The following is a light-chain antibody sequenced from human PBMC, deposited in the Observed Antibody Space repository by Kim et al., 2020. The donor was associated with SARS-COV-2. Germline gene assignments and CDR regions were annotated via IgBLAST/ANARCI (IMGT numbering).Light chain of an antibody. J-gene: IGLJ2*01. CDR1: RSNIGKDD. CDR2: DDN. V-gene: IGLV1-51*01. Sequence: GQKVTISCSGNRSNIGKDDVAWYQQFPGAAPKVIIYDDNKRPAGISNRFSGSKSGTSATLGISGLQIGDEADYYCGTWDRSLTAVVFGGGTKVTVL. CDR3: GTWDRSLTAVV.